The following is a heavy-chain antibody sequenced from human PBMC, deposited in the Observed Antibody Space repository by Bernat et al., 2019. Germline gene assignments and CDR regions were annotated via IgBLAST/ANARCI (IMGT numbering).Heavy chain of an antibody. CDR3: AREGKDRSIWYPLDY. CDR2: ISYDGSNK. J-gene: IGHJ4*02. Sequence: QVQVVESGGGVVQPGRSLRLSCTASGFTLNDFAMYWVRQAPGKGLEWVAFISYDGSNKYYADSVKGRFAISRDISKSTLYLQMDSLRVEDTAVYYCAREGKDRSIWYPLDYWGQGTLVTVSS. CDR1: GFTLNDFA. D-gene: IGHD6-13*01. V-gene: IGHV3-30*09.